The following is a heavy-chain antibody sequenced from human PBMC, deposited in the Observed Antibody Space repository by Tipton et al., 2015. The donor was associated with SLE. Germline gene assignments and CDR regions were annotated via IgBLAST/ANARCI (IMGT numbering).Heavy chain of an antibody. J-gene: IGHJ4*02. CDR2: IYYSGST. D-gene: IGHD3-10*01. V-gene: IGHV4-59*08. CDR3: ARTLEVRGHFDY. CDR1: GGSFSGYY. Sequence: TLSLTCAVYGGSFSGYYWSWIRQPPGKGLEWIGYIYYSGSTNYNPSLKSRVTISVDTSKNQFSLKLSSVTAADTAVYYCARTLEVRGHFDYWGQGTLVTVSS.